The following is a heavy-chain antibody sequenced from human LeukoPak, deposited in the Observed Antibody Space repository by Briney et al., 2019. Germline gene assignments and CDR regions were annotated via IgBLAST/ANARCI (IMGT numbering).Heavy chain of an antibody. CDR2: IYYSGST. Sequence: SETLSLTCTVSGGAISSSSYYWGWIRQPPGKGLEWIGNIYYSGSTYYNPSLKSRVTISEDTSKNQFSMKLSSVTAADTAVYYCARRSSSWYSKIDSWGQGTLVTVSS. V-gene: IGHV4-39*01. CDR3: ARRSSSWYSKIDS. CDR1: GGAISSSSYY. D-gene: IGHD6-13*01. J-gene: IGHJ4*02.